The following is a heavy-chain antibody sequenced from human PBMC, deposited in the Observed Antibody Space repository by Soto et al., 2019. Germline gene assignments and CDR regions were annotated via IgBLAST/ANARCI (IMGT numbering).Heavy chain of an antibody. Sequence: PGGSLRLSCAASGLTFSSYGMHWCRQAPGKGLEWVAVISYDGSNKYYADSVKGRFTISRDNSKNTLYLQMNSLRAEDTAVYYCARGPSSLTRFDYWGQGTLVTVSS. CDR3: ARGPSSLTRFDY. CDR2: ISYDGSNK. CDR1: GLTFSSYG. J-gene: IGHJ4*02. V-gene: IGHV3-30*03. D-gene: IGHD2-2*01.